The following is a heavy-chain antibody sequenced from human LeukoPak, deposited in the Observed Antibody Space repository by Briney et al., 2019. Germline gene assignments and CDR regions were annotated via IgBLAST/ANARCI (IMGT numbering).Heavy chain of an antibody. CDR3: ARDLTYYDILTGYFSSDNWFDP. Sequence: ASVKVSCKVSGYTLTELSMHWVRQAPGQGLEWMGWINPNSGGTNYAQKFQGRVTMTRDTSISTAYMELSRLRSDDTAVYYCARDLTYYDILTGYFSSDNWFDPWGQGTLVTVSS. D-gene: IGHD3-9*01. J-gene: IGHJ5*02. CDR1: GYTLTELS. V-gene: IGHV1-2*02. CDR2: INPNSGGT.